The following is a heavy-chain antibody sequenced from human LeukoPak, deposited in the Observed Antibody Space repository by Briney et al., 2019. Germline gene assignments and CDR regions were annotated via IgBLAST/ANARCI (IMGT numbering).Heavy chain of an antibody. CDR2: ISGSGGST. CDR3: AKVLGDSSTWSYSSYYGMDV. J-gene: IGHJ6*02. CDR1: GFTFSSYA. D-gene: IGHD6-13*01. Sequence: GGSLRLSCAASGFTFSSYAMSWVRQAPGKGLEWVSAISGSGGSTYYADSVKGRFTISRDNSKNTLYLQVNSLRAEDTAVYYCAKVLGDSSTWSYSSYYGMDVWGQGTRSPSP. V-gene: IGHV3-23*01.